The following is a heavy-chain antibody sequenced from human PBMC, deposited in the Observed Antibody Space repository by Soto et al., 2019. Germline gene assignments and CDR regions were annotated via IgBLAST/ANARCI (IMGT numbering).Heavy chain of an antibody. Sequence: EVQVLESGGGLVQPGGSLRLSCAASGFTFSSYAMNWVRQAPGKGLEWVSVISGSGGSTYYADSVKGRFTISRDNSKNTLYLQMISLRAEDTAVYYCARRSSGWYFDYWGPGTLVTVSS. CDR1: GFTFSSYA. CDR3: ARRSSGWYFDY. CDR2: ISGSGGST. J-gene: IGHJ4*02. V-gene: IGHV3-23*01. D-gene: IGHD6-19*01.